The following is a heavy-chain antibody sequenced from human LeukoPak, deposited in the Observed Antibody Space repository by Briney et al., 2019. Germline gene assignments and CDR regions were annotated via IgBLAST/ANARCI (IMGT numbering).Heavy chain of an antibody. CDR3: ARGESKKYSSGWYRGLFDY. J-gene: IGHJ4*02. D-gene: IGHD6-19*01. Sequence: PSQTLSLTCTVSGGSISSGGYYWSWIRQPPGKGLEWIGEINHSGSTNYNPSLKSRVTISVDTSKNQFSLKLSPVTAADTAVYYCARGESKKYSSGWYRGLFDYWGQGTLVTVSS. V-gene: IGHV4-30-2*01. CDR2: INHSGST. CDR1: GGSISSGGYY.